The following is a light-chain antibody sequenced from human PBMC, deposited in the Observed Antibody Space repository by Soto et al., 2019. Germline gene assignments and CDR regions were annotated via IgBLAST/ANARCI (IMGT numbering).Light chain of an antibody. CDR1: SSDVGGYNY. V-gene: IGLV2-14*03. CDR3: CSYTTSNTRQIV. J-gene: IGLJ1*01. CDR2: DVS. Sequence: QSVLTQPASVSGSPGQSITISCTGTSSDVGGYNYVSWYQHHPGKAPKIMNYDVSNRPSGVSNRYYGSKSENTASQTISRLQPEDEADYYCCSYTTSNTRQIVFGTGTKVTVL.